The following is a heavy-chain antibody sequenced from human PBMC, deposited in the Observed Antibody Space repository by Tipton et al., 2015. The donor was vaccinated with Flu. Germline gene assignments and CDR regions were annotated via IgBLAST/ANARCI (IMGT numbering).Heavy chain of an antibody. CDR1: GGTFSSYA. D-gene: IGHD3-22*01. CDR2: IIPIFGTA. V-gene: IGHV1-69*01. CDR3: AREPTGYDSSGYYPRGGMDV. J-gene: IGHJ6*02. Sequence: QMQLVQSGAEVKKPGSSVKVSCKASGGTFSSYAISWVRQAPGQGLEWMGGIIPIFGTANYAQKFQGRVTITADESTSTAYMELSSLRSEDTAVYYCAREPTGYDSSGYYPRGGMDVWGQGTTVTVSS.